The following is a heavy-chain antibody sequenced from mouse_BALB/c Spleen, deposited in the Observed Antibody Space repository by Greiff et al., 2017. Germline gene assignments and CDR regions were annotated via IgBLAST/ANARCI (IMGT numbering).Heavy chain of an antibody. CDR1: GYTFNTNA. CDR3: VRDTTVVAPSYAMDY. J-gene: IGHJ4*01. V-gene: IGHV10S3*01. Sequence: EVQGVESGGGLVQPKGSLKLSCAASGYTFNTNAMNWVRQAPGKGLEWVARIRSKSNNYAKYYADSVKDRFTISRDDSQSMLYLQMNNLKTEDTAMYYCVRDTTVVAPSYAMDYWGQGTSVTVSS. CDR2: IRSKSNNYAK. D-gene: IGHD1-1*01.